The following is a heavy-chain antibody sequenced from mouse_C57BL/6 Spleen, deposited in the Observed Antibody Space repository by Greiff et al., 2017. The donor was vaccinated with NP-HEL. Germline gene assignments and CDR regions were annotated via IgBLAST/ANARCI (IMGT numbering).Heavy chain of an antibody. CDR1: GFTFSSYA. CDR2: ISDGGSYT. D-gene: IGHD2-1*01. CDR3: ARGGYGNCFDY. J-gene: IGHJ2*01. V-gene: IGHV5-4*03. Sequence: EVKVVESGGGLVKPGGSLKLSCAASGFTFSSYAMSWVRQTPEKRLEWVATISDGGSYTYYPDNVKGRFTISRDNAKNNLYLQMSHLKSEDTAMYYCARGGYGNCFDYWGQGTTLTVSS.